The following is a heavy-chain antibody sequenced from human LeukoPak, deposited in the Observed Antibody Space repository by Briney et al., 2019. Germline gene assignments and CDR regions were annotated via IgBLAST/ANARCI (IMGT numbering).Heavy chain of an antibody. CDR1: GFTFYDYA. CDR2: IRWNSGSI. J-gene: IGHJ6*02. D-gene: IGHD5-12*01. CDR3: AKDGGYTLGLDV. V-gene: IGHV3-9*01. Sequence: GGSLRLSCAASGFTFYDYAMHWVRQAPGKGLEWVSGIRWNSGSIGYADSVKGRFTISRDNAKNSLYLQMNSLRAEDTAVYYCAKDGGYTLGLDVWGQGTTVTVSS.